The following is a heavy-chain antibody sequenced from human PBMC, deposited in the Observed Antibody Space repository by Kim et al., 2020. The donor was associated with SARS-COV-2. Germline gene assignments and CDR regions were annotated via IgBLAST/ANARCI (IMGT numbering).Heavy chain of an antibody. D-gene: IGHD3-22*01. Sequence: ASVKVSCKASGYTFTGYYMHWVRQAPGQGLEWMGWINPNSGGTNYAQKFQGRVTMTRDTSISTAYMELSRLRSDDTAVYYCARVGNYYDSSGSLSSSSWDYWGQGTLVTVSS. CDR1: GYTFTGYY. CDR3: ARVGNYYDSSGSLSSSSWDY. J-gene: IGHJ4*02. V-gene: IGHV1-2*02. CDR2: INPNSGGT.